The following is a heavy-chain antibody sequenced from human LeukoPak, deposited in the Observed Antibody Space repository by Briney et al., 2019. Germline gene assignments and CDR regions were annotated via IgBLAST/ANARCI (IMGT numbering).Heavy chain of an antibody. CDR2: IKTDGTEK. CDR1: GLTFTAYW. CDR3: VSAPNSYYLDH. V-gene: IGHV3-7*01. Sequence: PGGSLRLSCVASGLTFTAYWMTWVRQVPGKGLEWVANIKTDGTEKYYVDSVEGRFAISRDNTKNSLYLQMNNLRAEDTGRYYCVSAPNSYYLDHWGQGTLVTVSS. J-gene: IGHJ4*02.